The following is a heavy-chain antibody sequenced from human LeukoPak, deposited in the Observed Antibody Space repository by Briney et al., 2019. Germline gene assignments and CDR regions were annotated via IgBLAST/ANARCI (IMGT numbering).Heavy chain of an antibody. V-gene: IGHV4-39*01. CDR1: GGSISSSSYY. J-gene: IGHJ6*02. Sequence: PSETLSLTCTVSGGSISSSSYYWGWIRQPPGKGREWIGSIYYSGSTYYNPSLKSRVTISVDTSKNQFSLKLSSVTAADTAVYYCARQGYGMDVWGQGTTVTVSS. CDR3: ARQGYGMDV. CDR2: IYYSGST.